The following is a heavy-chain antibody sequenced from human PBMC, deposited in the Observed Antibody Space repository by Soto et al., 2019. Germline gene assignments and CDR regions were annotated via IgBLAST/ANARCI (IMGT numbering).Heavy chain of an antibody. CDR2: ISASGAGT. V-gene: IGHV3-23*01. CDR3: AKNPELVGATTFDY. D-gene: IGHD1-26*01. J-gene: IGHJ4*02. CDR1: GFTFSSYA. Sequence: EVQLLESGGGLVQPGGSLRLSCAASGFTFSSYAMSWVRQAPGKGLEWVSSISASGAGTYYADSVKGRFTISRDSSQNTLFLQMNSLRAEDTAVYYCAKNPELVGATTFDYWGQGNLVTVSS.